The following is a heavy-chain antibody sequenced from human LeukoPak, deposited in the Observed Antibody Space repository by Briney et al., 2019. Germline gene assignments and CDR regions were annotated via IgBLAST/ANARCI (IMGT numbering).Heavy chain of an antibody. CDR1: GFTFSDYY. CDR2: IASSSSYT. V-gene: IGHV3-11*06. J-gene: IGHJ4*02. Sequence: GGSLRLSCAASGFTFSDYYMSWIRQAPGKGLEWVSYIASSSSYTNYADSVKGRFTISRDNAKNSLYLQMDSLRAGDTAVYYCARGGPYEPPDYWGQGTLVTVSS. D-gene: IGHD3-3*01. CDR3: ARGGPYEPPDY.